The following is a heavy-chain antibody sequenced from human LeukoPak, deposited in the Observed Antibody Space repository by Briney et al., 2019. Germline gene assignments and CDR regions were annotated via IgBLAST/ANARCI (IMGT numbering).Heavy chain of an antibody. Sequence: PGRSLRLSCAASGFTFSSYSMNWVRQAPGKGLEWVSSISSSSSYIYYAESVKGRFTISRDNAKDSLYLQMNSLRAADTAVYYCARDPIGGLYYYYMDVWGKGTTVTVSS. D-gene: IGHD4-23*01. CDR2: ISSSSSYI. CDR1: GFTFSSYS. J-gene: IGHJ6*03. V-gene: IGHV3-21*01. CDR3: ARDPIGGLYYYYMDV.